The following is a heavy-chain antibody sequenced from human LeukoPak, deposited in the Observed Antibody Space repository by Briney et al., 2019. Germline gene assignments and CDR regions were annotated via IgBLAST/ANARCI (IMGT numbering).Heavy chain of an antibody. V-gene: IGHV3-20*04. CDR3: ARAADSASSRVDY. CDR2: INWNGGST. CDR1: GFTFSSYA. Sequence: PGGSLRLSCAASGFTFSSYAMSWVRQAPGKGLEWVSGINWNGGSTGYADSVKGRFTISRDNAKNSLYLQMNSLRAEDTALYYCARAADSASSRVDYWGQGTLVTVSS. D-gene: IGHD6-13*01. J-gene: IGHJ4*02.